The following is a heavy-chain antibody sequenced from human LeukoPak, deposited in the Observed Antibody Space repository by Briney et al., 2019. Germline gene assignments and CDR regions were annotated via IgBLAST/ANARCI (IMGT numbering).Heavy chain of an antibody. D-gene: IGHD2-21*02. CDR1: GGSINYDY. Sequence: PSETLSLTCTVSGGSINYDYWSWIRQAPGKRLEWIGYIHYSGATNYSPSLNSRVTISVDTSKNQFSLKLSSVTAADTALYYCATLRGASTAVFDSWGQGTLVTVSS. V-gene: IGHV4-59*08. J-gene: IGHJ4*02. CDR2: IHYSGAT. CDR3: ATLRGASTAVFDS.